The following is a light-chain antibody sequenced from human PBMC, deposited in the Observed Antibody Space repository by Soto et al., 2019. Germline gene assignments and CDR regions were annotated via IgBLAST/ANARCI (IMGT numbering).Light chain of an antibody. J-gene: IGKJ1*01. CDR2: GAS. V-gene: IGKV1-12*02. CDR3: QQANGDPWT. CDR1: HDVRCW. Sequence: DIQMTQSPSSVSASVGDRVTISCRASHDVRCWLAWYQQKPGKAPNLLIYGASTLQSGVPSRFSGGGSGTDLTLDISSLQHEDFASYFCQQANGDPWTFGQGTKVEIK.